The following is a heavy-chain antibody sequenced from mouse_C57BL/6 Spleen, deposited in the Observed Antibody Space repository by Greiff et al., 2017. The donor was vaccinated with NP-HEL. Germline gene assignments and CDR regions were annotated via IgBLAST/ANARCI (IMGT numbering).Heavy chain of an antibody. CDR3: ARDPVYDV. Sequence: EVKLQESGPGLVKPSQSLSLTCSVTGYSITSGYYWNWIRQFPGNKLEWMGYISYDGSNNYNPSLKNRISITRDTSKNQFFLKLNSVTTEDTATYYCARDPVYDVWGTGTTVTVSS. V-gene: IGHV3-6*01. J-gene: IGHJ1*03. CDR1: GYSITSGYY. CDR2: ISYDGSN.